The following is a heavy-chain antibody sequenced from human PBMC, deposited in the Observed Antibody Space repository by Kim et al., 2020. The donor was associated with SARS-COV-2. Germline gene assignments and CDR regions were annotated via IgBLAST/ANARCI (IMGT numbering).Heavy chain of an antibody. CDR3: ASGGITIFGLGNYYYYGMDV. J-gene: IGHJ6*02. CDR2: IYSGGST. V-gene: IGHV3-66*01. CDR1: GFTVSSNY. D-gene: IGHD3-3*01. Sequence: GGSLRLSCAASGFTVSSNYMSWVRQAPGKGLEWVSVIYSGGSTYYADSVKGRFTISRDNSKNTLYLQMNSLRAEDTAVYYCASGGITIFGLGNYYYYGMDVWGQGTTVTVSS.